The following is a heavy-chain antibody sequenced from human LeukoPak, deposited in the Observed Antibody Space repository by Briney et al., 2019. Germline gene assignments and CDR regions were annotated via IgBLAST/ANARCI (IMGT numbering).Heavy chain of an antibody. CDR1: GGSISTYF. V-gene: IGHV4-59*01. CDR3: AREGSGWDPFDY. J-gene: IGHJ4*02. D-gene: IGHD6-19*01. CDR2: VFYSGST. Sequence: TSETLSLTCTVSGGSISTYFWSWIRQPPEKGLEWIGYVFYSGSTNDNPSLESRVTISLDTSKNQFSLKLSSVTAADTTVYYCAREGSGWDPFDYWAGEPWSPSPQ.